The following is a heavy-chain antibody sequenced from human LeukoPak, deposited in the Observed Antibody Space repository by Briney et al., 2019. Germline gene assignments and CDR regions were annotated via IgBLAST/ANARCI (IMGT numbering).Heavy chain of an antibody. D-gene: IGHD7-27*01. CDR1: GFTFSTYW. J-gene: IGHJ4*02. CDR3: ARDFDWGSGH. CDR2: ISGDGSDT. V-gene: IGHV3-74*01. Sequence: SGGSLSLSCAASGFTFSTYWMHWVRQAPGKGLVWVSRISGDGSDTRYADSVKGRFIISRDNAKNTLYLQLNGLRAEDTAVYYCARDFDWGSGHWGQGALVTVSS.